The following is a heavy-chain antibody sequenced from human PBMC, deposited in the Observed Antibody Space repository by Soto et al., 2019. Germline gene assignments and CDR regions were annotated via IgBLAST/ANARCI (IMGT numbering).Heavy chain of an antibody. D-gene: IGHD3-3*01. Sequence: ASVKVSCKASGYTFTSYAMHWVRQAPGQRLEWMGWINAGNGNTKYSQKFQGRVTITRDTSASTAYMELSSLRSEDTAVYYCARRPRFVQHFDYWGQGTLVTVSS. CDR1: GYTFTSYA. CDR2: INAGNGNT. J-gene: IGHJ4*02. V-gene: IGHV1-3*01. CDR3: ARRPRFVQHFDY.